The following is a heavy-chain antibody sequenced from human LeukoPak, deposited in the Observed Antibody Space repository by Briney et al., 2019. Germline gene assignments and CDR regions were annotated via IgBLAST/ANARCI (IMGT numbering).Heavy chain of an antibody. V-gene: IGHV3-30-3*01. J-gene: IGHJ3*02. Sequence: GRSLRLSCAASGFTFSSYAMHWVRQAPGKGLEWVAVISYDGSNKYYADSVKGRFTISRDNSKNTLYLQMNSLGAEDTAVYYCARGEEMASMPFDIWGQGTMVTVSS. CDR1: GFTFSSYA. CDR2: ISYDGSNK. D-gene: IGHD5-24*01. CDR3: ARGEEMASMPFDI.